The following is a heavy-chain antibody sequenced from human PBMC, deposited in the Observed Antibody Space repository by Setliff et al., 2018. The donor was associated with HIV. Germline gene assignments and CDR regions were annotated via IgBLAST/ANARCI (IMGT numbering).Heavy chain of an antibody. CDR1: GGSFSGYY. J-gene: IGHJ6*03. CDR2: INHSGST. CDR3: ARRARDSSGYYYSYRHYYYYMDV. V-gene: IGHV4-34*01. D-gene: IGHD3-22*01. Sequence: SETLSLTCAVYGGSFSGYYWSWIRQPPGKGLEWIGEINHSGSTNYNPSLKSRVTISVDTSKNQFSLKLSSVTAADTAVYYCARRARDSSGYYYSYRHYYYYMDVWGKGTTVTVSS.